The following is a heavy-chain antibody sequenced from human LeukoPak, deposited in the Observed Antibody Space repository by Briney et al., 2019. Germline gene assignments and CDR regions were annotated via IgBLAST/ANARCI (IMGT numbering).Heavy chain of an antibody. CDR1: GFTFDDYA. CDR2: ISWNSGSI. CDR3: ARMLAPYYYGMDV. D-gene: IGHD3-10*02. Sequence: PGRSLRLSCAASGFTFDDYAMHWVRQAPGKGLEWVSGISWNSGSIAYADSVKGRFTISRDNAKNSLYLQMNSLRAEDTAVYYCARMLAPYYYGMDVWGQGTTVTVSS. V-gene: IGHV3-9*01. J-gene: IGHJ6*02.